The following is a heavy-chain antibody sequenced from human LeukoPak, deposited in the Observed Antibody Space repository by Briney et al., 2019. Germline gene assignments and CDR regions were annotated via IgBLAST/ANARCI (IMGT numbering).Heavy chain of an antibody. CDR1: GFTFSSYS. J-gene: IGHJ4*02. CDR3: ARERGSSWYDYFDY. D-gene: IGHD6-13*01. V-gene: IGHV3-21*01. Sequence: GGSLRLSCAASGFTFSSYSMNWVRQAPGKGLECVSSITSSSTYIYYADSVKGRFTISRDNAKNTLYLQMNSLRAEDTAVYYCARERGSSWYDYFDYWGQGTLVTVSS. CDR2: ITSSSTYI.